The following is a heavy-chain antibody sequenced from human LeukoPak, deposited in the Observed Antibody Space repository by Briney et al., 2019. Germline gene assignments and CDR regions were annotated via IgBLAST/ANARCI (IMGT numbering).Heavy chain of an antibody. V-gene: IGHV4-38-2*02. CDR1: GYSISSGYY. D-gene: IGHD6-19*01. CDR2: IYHSGGT. Sequence: SETLSLTCTVSGYSISSGYYWGWIRQPPRKGLEWIGSIYHSGGTYYSPSLKSRVTISVDTSENQFSLKLSSVTAADTAVYYCARPVAGTMGWFDPWGQGTLVTVSS. CDR3: ARPVAGTMGWFDP. J-gene: IGHJ5*02.